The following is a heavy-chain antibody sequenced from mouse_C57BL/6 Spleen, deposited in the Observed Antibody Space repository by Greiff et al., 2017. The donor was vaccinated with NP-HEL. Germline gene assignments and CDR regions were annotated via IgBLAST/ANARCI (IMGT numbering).Heavy chain of an antibody. J-gene: IGHJ3*01. CDR2: ISGGGGNT. Sequence: EVQVVESGGGLVKPGGSLKLSCAASGFTFSSYTMSWVRQTPEKRLEWVATISGGGGNTYYPDSVKGRFTISRDNAKNTLYLQLGSLRSEDTALDYCATGLFAYWGQGTLVTVSA. CDR1: GFTFSSYT. V-gene: IGHV5-9*01. D-gene: IGHD6-1*01. CDR3: ATGLFAY.